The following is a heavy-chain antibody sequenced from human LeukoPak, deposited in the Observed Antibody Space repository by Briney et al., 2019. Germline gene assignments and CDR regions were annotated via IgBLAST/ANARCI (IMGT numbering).Heavy chain of an antibody. CDR2: ISHSGSTI. V-gene: IGHV3-48*03. Sequence: GGSLRLSCAASGLPFTSYEFNWVRQATGKGLEWVSYISHSGSTIYYADFAKHRFTISRDDAKNALYLQMNSLRGEDTAVYYCARSSRELGGYAPWELMPPFDYWGQGTLVTVSS. J-gene: IGHJ4*02. CDR1: GLPFTSYE. D-gene: IGHD1-7*01. CDR3: ARSSRELGGYAPWELMPPFDY.